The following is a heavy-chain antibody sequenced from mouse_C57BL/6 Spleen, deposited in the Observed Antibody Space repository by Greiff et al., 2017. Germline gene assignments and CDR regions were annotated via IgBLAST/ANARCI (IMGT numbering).Heavy chain of an antibody. D-gene: IGHD2-3*01. V-gene: IGHV1-85*01. J-gene: IGHJ2*01. Sequence: VQVVESGPELVKPGASVKLSCKASGYTFTSYDINWVKQRPGQGLEWIGWIYPRDGSTKYNEKFKGKATLTVDTSSSTAYMELHSLTSEDSAVYFCARIPPDGYYDYWGQGTTLTVSS. CDR1: GYTFTSYD. CDR2: IYPRDGST. CDR3: ARIPPDGYYDY.